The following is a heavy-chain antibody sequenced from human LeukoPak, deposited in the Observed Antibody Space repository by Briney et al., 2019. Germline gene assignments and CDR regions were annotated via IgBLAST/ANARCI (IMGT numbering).Heavy chain of an antibody. CDR2: INPNSGGT. Sequence: ASVKVSCKASGYTFTGYYMHWVRQAPGQGLEWMGWINPNSGGTNYAQKFQGRVTMTRDTSISTAYMELSRLRSGDTAVYYCARALRRITIFGVVIYWGQGTLVTVSS. D-gene: IGHD3-3*01. J-gene: IGHJ4*02. CDR3: ARALRRITIFGVVIY. V-gene: IGHV1-2*02. CDR1: GYTFTGYY.